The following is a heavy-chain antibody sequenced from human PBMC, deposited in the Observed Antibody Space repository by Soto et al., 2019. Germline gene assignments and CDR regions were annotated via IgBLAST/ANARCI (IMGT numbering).Heavy chain of an antibody. CDR3: ARKSSSSSWFDP. D-gene: IGHD6-6*01. CDR2: IIPIFGTA. CDR1: GGTFSSYA. Sequence: QVQLVQPGAEVKKPGSSVKVSCKASGGTFSSYAISWVRQAPGQGLEWMGGIIPIFGTANYAQKFQGRVTITADESTRTAYMELRSLRSDDTAVYYCARKSSSSSWFDPWGQGTLVTVSS. J-gene: IGHJ5*02. V-gene: IGHV1-69*01.